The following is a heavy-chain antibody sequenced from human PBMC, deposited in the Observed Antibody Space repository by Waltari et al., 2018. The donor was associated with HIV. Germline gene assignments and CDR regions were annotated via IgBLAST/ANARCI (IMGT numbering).Heavy chain of an antibody. CDR1: GFTFSSLG. CDR3: AKDRSDFWTGFLDH. Sequence: QVQLVQSGGGMVQPGRSLRLSCAASGFTFSSLGMHWVRQAPGKGLEWVAVISHHGRSDHYADSVKGRFTISRDNSKDTLFLEMDNVRPEDTSLYFCAKDRSDFWTGFLDHWGQGALVTVTS. V-gene: IGHV3-30*18. J-gene: IGHJ4*02. D-gene: IGHD3-3*01. CDR2: ISHHGRSD.